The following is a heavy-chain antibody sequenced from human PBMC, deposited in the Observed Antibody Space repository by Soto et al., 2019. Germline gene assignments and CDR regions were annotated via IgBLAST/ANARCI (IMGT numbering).Heavy chain of an antibody. Sequence: EVQLVESGGGLIQPGGSLKLSCAASGFTVGNQYMSWVRQAPGKGLEWVSLIYSTGTTKYADSVKGRFTVSRANAKNTLYLQMNSLRAEDTAVYYCAKDGRGSGSHYTSFGYWGQGTLVTVSS. CDR3: AKDGRGSGSHYTSFGY. CDR2: IYSTGTT. CDR1: GFTVGNQY. V-gene: IGHV3-53*01. D-gene: IGHD3-10*01. J-gene: IGHJ4*02.